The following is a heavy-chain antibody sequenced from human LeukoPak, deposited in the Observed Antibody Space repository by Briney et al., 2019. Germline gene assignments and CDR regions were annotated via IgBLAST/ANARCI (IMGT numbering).Heavy chain of an antibody. Sequence: SSQTLSLTCTVSVGSISSGSYYWSWIRPPAGKGLEWIGRIYTSGSTNYNPPLTSRVTISVDTSKNQFSLKLSSVTAADTAVYYCARARFLANHFLGNAFDIWGQGTMVTVSS. CDR2: IYTSGST. J-gene: IGHJ3*02. CDR3: ARARFLANHFLGNAFDI. CDR1: VGSISSGSYY. V-gene: IGHV4-61*02. D-gene: IGHD3-3*02.